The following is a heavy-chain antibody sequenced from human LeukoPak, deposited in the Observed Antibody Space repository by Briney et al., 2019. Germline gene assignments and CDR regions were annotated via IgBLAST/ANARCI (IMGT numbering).Heavy chain of an antibody. CDR2: IYTSGST. V-gene: IGHV4-61*02. CDR3: ARDGSTPFDY. D-gene: IGHD1-26*01. J-gene: IGHJ4*02. CDR1: GGSISSSSYY. Sequence: SETLSLTCTVSGGSISSSSYYWSGIRHPAGKGLEWIGRIYTSGSTNYNPSLKSRVTISVDTSKNQFSLKLSSVTAADTAVYYCARDGSTPFDYWGQGTLVTVSS.